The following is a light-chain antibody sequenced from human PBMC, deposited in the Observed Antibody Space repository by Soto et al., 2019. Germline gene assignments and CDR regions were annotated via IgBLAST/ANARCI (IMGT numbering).Light chain of an antibody. CDR3: QQYDDYPLT. CDR2: DAS. V-gene: IGKV1-5*01. CDR1: QSIKNW. Sequence: DIQMTQSPSTLSASVGDRVTITCRASQSIKNWLAWYQQKPGTAPKFLIYDASTLESGVPSRFSGSGSGTEFTLSISSLQADDFATYCCQQYDDYPLTFGGGTKVEIK. J-gene: IGKJ4*01.